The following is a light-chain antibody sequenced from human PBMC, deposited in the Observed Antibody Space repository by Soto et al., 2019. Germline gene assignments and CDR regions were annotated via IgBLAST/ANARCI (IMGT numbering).Light chain of an antibody. J-gene: IGKJ4*01. CDR1: QDISNY. CDR3: QQYDSLT. Sequence: DIQMTQSPSSLSASVGDRVTITCQASQDISNYLNWYQQKPGKAPKLLIYDASNLETGVPSRFSGSGSGTDFTFTISRLQPGDIATYYCQQYDSLTFGGGTKVEIK. CDR2: DAS. V-gene: IGKV1-33*01.